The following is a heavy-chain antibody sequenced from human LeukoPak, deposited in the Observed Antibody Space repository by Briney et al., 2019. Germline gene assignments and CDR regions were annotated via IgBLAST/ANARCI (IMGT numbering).Heavy chain of an antibody. J-gene: IGHJ4*02. D-gene: IGHD3-16*02. Sequence: PSETLSLTCTASGGSISSYYWSWIRQPPGKGLEWIGYIYYSGSTNYNPSLKSRVTISVDTSKNQFSLKLSSVTAADTAVYYCARAQDTFGGVIALDYWGQGTLVTVSS. CDR3: ARAQDTFGGVIALDY. CDR2: IYYSGST. CDR1: GGSISSYY. V-gene: IGHV4-59*01.